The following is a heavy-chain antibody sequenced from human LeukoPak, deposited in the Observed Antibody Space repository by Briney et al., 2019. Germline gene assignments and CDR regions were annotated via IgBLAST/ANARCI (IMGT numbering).Heavy chain of an antibody. CDR1: GYTLTKFG. Sequence: ASVKVSCKASGYTLTKFGMSWVRQTPGQGLEWMGWINTNTGNPTYAQGFTGRFVFSLDTSVNTAYLHISSLKAEDTAVYFCARDGIDYGDYPGADWGQGTLVTVSS. D-gene: IGHD4-17*01. V-gene: IGHV7-4-1*02. J-gene: IGHJ4*02. CDR3: ARDGIDYGDYPGAD. CDR2: INTNTGNP.